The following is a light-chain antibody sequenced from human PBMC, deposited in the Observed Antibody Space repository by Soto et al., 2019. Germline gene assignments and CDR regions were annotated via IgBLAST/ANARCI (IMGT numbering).Light chain of an antibody. CDR2: AAS. Sequence: DIQMTQSPSSLSASVGDTVTITCRASQRIYTYLNWYQQKLGKAPNLLIYAASTLHTGVPSRFSGGGSGTVFTLSIACLQPADVAIYYWQKYTGAPWTCGKGPKV. J-gene: IGKJ1*01. CDR3: QKYTGAPWT. CDR1: QRIYTY. V-gene: IGKV1-27*01.